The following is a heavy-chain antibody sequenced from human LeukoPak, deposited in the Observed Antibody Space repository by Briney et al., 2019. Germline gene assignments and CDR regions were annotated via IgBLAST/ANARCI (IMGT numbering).Heavy chain of an antibody. D-gene: IGHD5-24*01. J-gene: IGHJ4*02. CDR3: ARQKVEMVYYFDY. CDR2: INDIGST. V-gene: IGHV4-34*01. Sequence: PSETLSLTCAVYGGSFSDFFWSWIRQPPGRGLEWIGEINDIGSTNYNPSLKSRVTISVDTSKNQFSLKLSSVTAADTAVYYCARQKVEMVYYFDYWGQGTLVTVSS. CDR1: GGSFSDFF.